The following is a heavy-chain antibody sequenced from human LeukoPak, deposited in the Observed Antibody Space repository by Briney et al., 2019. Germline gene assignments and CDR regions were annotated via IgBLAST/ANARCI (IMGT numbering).Heavy chain of an antibody. CDR2: INHSGDT. CDR3: ARGPGTVGLCP. Sequence: PSETLSLTCNVSGGSFTNYYWSWIRQTPEKGLECIGQINHSGDTSYNPSLRSRITLSVDRSKNQFSLKVTSVTAADTGVYYSARGPGTVGLCPWGQGTLVTVSS. J-gene: IGHJ5*02. V-gene: IGHV4-34*01. CDR1: GGSFTNYY. D-gene: IGHD1/OR15-1a*01.